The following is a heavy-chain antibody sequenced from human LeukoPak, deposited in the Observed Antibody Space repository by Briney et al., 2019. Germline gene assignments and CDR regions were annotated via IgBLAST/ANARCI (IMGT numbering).Heavy chain of an antibody. D-gene: IGHD6-13*01. CDR2: IYYSGST. J-gene: IGHJ6*02. Sequence: KTSQTLSLTCTVSGVSISSGDYYWSWIRQPPGKGLEWIGYIYYSGSTYYNPSLKSRVTISVDTSKNQFSLKLSSVTAADTAVYYCASIAAAATYYYYGMDVWGQGTTVTVSS. V-gene: IGHV4-30-4*01. CDR1: GVSISSGDYY. CDR3: ASIAAAATYYYYGMDV.